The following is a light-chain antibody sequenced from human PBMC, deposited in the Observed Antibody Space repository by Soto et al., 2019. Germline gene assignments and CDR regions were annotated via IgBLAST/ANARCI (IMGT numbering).Light chain of an antibody. CDR1: QSVSSN. V-gene: IGKV3-15*01. CDR3: QQYDNWPPWT. J-gene: IGKJ1*01. CDR2: DAS. Sequence: EMVMAQSPATLSVSPGERATLSCTSSQSVSSNLAWYQQKPGQAPTLLIYDASTRATGIPARFSGSGSGTEFTLTISSLQSEDFAVYFCQQYDNWPPWTFGQGTKVDIK.